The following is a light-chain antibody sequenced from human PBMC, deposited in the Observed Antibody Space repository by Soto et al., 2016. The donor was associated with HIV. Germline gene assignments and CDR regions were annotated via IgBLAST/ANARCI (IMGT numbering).Light chain of an antibody. CDR1: KLGDKY. CDR2: EDS. Sequence: SYVLTQPPSVSVSPGQTASITCSGDKLGDKYTCWYQQKPGQSPLLVIYEDSKRPSGIPERFSGSNSGNTATLTISGTQAMDEADYYCQAWDSNFYVFGTGTKVTV. CDR3: QAWDSNFYV. V-gene: IGLV3-1*01. J-gene: IGLJ1*01.